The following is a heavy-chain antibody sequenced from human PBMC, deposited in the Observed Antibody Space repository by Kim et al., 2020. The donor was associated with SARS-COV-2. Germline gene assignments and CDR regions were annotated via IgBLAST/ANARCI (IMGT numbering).Heavy chain of an antibody. V-gene: IGHV3-23*01. CDR3: PKGHLNSGCFGNY. D-gene: IGHD3-22*01. CDR1: GFTFSNYA. Sequence: GGSLRLSCAASGFTFSNYAMGWVRQAPGKGLEWVSPIRGSGDSTYYADSVKGRFTFSRDNSKNTRHLQMNSLRPKNTAVYYCPKGHLNSGCFGNYW. CDR2: IRGSGDST. J-gene: IGHJ4*01.